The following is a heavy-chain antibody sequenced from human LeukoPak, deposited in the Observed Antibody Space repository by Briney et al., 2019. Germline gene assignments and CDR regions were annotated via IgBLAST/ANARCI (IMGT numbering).Heavy chain of an antibody. CDR3: ARQEYCSGGSCYTWFDP. CDR1: GNSITNYW. V-gene: IGHV5-51*01. CDR2: IYPADSDI. Sequence: GESLKISCKGSGNSITNYWIAWVRQMPGKGLEWMGIIYPADSDIRYSPSFQGQVTISADKSISTAYLQWSSLKASDTAMYYCARQEYCSGGSCYTWFDPWGQGTLVTVSS. J-gene: IGHJ5*02. D-gene: IGHD2-15*01.